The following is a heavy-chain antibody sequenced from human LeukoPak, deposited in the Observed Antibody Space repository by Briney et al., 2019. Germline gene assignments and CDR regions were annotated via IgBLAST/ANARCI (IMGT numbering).Heavy chain of an antibody. J-gene: IGHJ4*02. CDR1: GFTFSDYY. CDR3: ARDPNYYDSSAYYYGFDY. CDR2: ISGRSTYT. Sequence: PGRSLRLSCAASGFTFSDYYMSWIRQAPGKGLEWVSYISGRSTYTNYADSVKGRFTISRDNAKNSLYLQMNGLRAEDTAVYYCARDPNYYDSSAYYYGFDYWGQGTLVTVSS. D-gene: IGHD3-22*01. V-gene: IGHV3-11*06.